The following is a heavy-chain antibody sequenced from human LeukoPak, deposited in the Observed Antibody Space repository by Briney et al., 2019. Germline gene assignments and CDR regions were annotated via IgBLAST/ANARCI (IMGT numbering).Heavy chain of an antibody. J-gene: IGHJ4*02. CDR1: GYTFTGYY. V-gene: IGHV1-2*02. CDR3: AREPAYSSSYPIDY. CDR2: INPNSGGT. Sequence: ASVEVSCKASGYTFTGYYMHWVRQAPGQGLEWMGWINPNSGGTNYAQKFQGRVTMTRDTSISTAYMELSRLRSDDTAVYYCAREPAYSSSYPIDYWGQGTLVTVSS. D-gene: IGHD6-6*01.